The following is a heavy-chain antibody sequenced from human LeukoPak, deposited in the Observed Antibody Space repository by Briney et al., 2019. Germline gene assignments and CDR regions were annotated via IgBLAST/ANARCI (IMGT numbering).Heavy chain of an antibody. J-gene: IGHJ5*02. CDR2: IYYSGST. CDR1: GGSISSSSYY. Sequence: SETLSLTCTVSGGSISSSSYYWGWIRQPPGKGLEWIGSIYYSGSTYYNPSLKSRVTISVDTSKNQFSLKLSSVTAADTAVYYCARDGRSSWSWFDPWGQGTLVTVSS. D-gene: IGHD6-13*01. V-gene: IGHV4-39*07. CDR3: ARDGRSSWSWFDP.